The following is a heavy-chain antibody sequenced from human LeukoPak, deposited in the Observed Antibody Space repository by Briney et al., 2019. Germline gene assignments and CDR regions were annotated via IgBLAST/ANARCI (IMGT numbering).Heavy chain of an antibody. CDR1: GGSISTYY. CDR3: ARSRSISYSSSWYDF. Sequence: SETLSLTCTVSGGSISTYYWSWIRRPPGKGLEWLGYIYYSGSTNYNPSLKSRVTISVDTSKNQFSLKLSSVTAADTATYYCARSRSISYSSSWYDFWGQGTLVTVSS. D-gene: IGHD6-13*01. J-gene: IGHJ5*01. CDR2: IYYSGST. V-gene: IGHV4-59*01.